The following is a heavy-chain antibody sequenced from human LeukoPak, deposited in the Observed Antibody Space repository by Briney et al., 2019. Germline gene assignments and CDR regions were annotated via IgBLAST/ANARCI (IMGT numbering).Heavy chain of an antibody. V-gene: IGHV4-59*01. CDR1: GGSISSYY. Sequence: PSETLSLTCTVSGGSISSYYWSWIRQPPGKGLEWIGYIYYSGSTSYNPSLKSRVTISVDTSKKQFSLKLSSVTAADTAVYYCARNQGYYYYYMDVWGKGTTVTVSS. CDR2: IYYSGST. J-gene: IGHJ6*03. CDR3: ARNQGYYYYYMDV.